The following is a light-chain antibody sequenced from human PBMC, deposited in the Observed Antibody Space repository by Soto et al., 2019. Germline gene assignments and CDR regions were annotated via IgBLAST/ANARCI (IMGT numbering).Light chain of an antibody. V-gene: IGKV1-5*01. CDR3: QQYNSYST. CDR1: QSIGSW. Sequence: DIQMTQSPSTLSASVGDRVTITCRASQSIGSWLAWYQQKPGKAPKLLIYDASNLESGVPSRFSGSRSGTEFTLTISSLQPDDFATYYCQQYNSYSTFGQGTKVEIK. J-gene: IGKJ1*01. CDR2: DAS.